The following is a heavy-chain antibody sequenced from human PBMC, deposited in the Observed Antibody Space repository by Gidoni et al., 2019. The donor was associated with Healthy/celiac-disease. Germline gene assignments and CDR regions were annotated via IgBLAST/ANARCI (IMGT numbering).Heavy chain of an antibody. CDR3: ARGLKWSGWYGY. CDR2: IIPIFGTA. D-gene: IGHD6-19*01. J-gene: IGHJ4*02. CDR1: GGTFSSYA. Sequence: QVQRVQSGAEVKKPGSSVKVSCKASGGTFSSYAISWVRQDPRQGLEWMGVIIPIFGTANYAQKFQGRVTITADESTSTAYMELSSLRSEDTAVYYCARGLKWSGWYGYWGQGTLVTVSS. V-gene: IGHV1-69*01.